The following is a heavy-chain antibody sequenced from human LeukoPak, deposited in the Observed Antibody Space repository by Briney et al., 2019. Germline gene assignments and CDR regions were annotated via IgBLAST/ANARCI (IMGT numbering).Heavy chain of an antibody. D-gene: IGHD3-22*01. CDR3: AKSNGYGLIDI. Sequence: MPSETLSLTCTVSGGSISSYYWSWIRQPPGKGLEWIGYIYYSGSTNYKSSLKSRVTISVDTSKNQFSLKLNSATAADTAVYYCAKSNGYGLIDIWGQGTMVTVSS. V-gene: IGHV4-59*12. CDR2: IYYSGST. J-gene: IGHJ3*02. CDR1: GGSISSYY.